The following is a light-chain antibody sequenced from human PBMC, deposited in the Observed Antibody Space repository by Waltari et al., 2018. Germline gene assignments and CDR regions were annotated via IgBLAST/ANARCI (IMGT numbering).Light chain of an antibody. CDR1: QSILYSSKNKNY. CDR2: WAA. Sequence: DIVMTQSPDSLAVSLGGRATINCKSSQSILYSSKNKNYLAWYQQKPGQPPKLLIYWAAARESGVPDRFSGSGSGTDFTLTISSLQAEDVAVYYCQQYYSTPPTFGPGTKVDIK. J-gene: IGKJ3*01. V-gene: IGKV4-1*01. CDR3: QQYYSTPPT.